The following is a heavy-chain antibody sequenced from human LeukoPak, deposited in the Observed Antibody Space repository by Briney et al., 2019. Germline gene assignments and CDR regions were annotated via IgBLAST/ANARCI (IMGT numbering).Heavy chain of an antibody. CDR3: ARESPGSYYNERSFDY. Sequence: GGSLRLSCAASGFTFSNYWMSWVRQAPGKGLEWVANIKQDGSEKYYLDSVKGRFTISRDNAKNSLYLQMNSLRAEDTAVYYCARESPGSYYNERSFDYWGQGTLVTVSS. CDR2: IKQDGSEK. V-gene: IGHV3-7*01. D-gene: IGHD3-10*01. CDR1: GFTFSNYW. J-gene: IGHJ4*02.